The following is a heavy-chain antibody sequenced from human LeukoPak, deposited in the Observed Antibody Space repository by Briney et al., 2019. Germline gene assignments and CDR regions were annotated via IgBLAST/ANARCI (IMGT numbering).Heavy chain of an antibody. J-gene: IGHJ6*03. CDR3: ARGVPPGQLWLGAGFRFETEHYYYYYYMDV. D-gene: IGHD5-18*01. CDR2: IYYSGSA. CDR1: GGSISSYY. Sequence: SETLSLTCTVSGGSISSYYWSWIRQPPGKGLEWIGYIYYSGSANYNPSLKSRVTISVDTSKNQFSLKLSSVTAADTAVYYCARGVPPGQLWLGAGFRFETEHYYYYYYMDVWGKGTTVTVSS. V-gene: IGHV4-59*01.